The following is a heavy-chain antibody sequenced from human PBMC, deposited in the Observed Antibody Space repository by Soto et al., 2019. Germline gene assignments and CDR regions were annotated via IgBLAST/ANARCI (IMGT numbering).Heavy chain of an antibody. Sequence: GGSLSLSCAASEFTFSNYAMSWVRQAPGKGLEWVSSISDNGGTTYYADSVKGRFTISRDNSKNTLYLQMNSLRAEDTAVYYCASSAAGPYYSYYGMDVWGQGTTVTVSS. CDR3: ASSAAGPYYSYYGMDV. V-gene: IGHV3-23*01. CDR1: EFTFSNYA. J-gene: IGHJ6*02. CDR2: ISDNGGTT. D-gene: IGHD6-13*01.